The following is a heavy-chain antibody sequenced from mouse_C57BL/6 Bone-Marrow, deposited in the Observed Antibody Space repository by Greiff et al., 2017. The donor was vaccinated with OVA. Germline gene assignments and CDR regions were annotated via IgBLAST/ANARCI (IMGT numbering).Heavy chain of an antibody. CDR3: GGEGGLRPWFDY. CDR2: IYPGDGDT. V-gene: IGHV1-82*01. J-gene: IGHJ3*01. D-gene: IGHD2-4*01. Sequence: VQLQQSGPELVKPGASVKISCKASGYAFSSSWMNWVKQRPGKGLEWIGRIYPGDGDTNYNGKFKGKATLTADKSSSTAYMQLSSLTSEDSAVYFCGGEGGLRPWFDYWGQGTLVTVSA. CDR1: GYAFSSSW.